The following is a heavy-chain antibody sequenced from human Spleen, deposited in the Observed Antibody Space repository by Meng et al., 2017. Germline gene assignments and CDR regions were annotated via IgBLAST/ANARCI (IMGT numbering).Heavy chain of an antibody. CDR1: GFTFIDYA. J-gene: IGHJ4*02. V-gene: IGHV3-15*01. Sequence: EHLVESGGGVVQPGRSLRLSCAASGFTFIDYAMHWVRQTPGKGLEWVGRIRSNTNSGATDYAKPVRARFTISRDDSTNTLFLQMYNLQIDDTAIYYCTTGPFDYWGQGALVTVSS. CDR2: IRSNTNSGAT. CDR3: TTGPFDY.